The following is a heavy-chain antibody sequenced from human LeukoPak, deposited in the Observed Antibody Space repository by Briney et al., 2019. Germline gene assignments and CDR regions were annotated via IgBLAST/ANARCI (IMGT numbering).Heavy chain of an antibody. D-gene: IGHD2-15*01. CDR2: MNPNSGNT. CDR3: ARGGYCSGGSCYGMRFDY. Sequence: GASVKVSCKASGYTFTSYDINWVRQATGQGLEWMGWMNPNSGNTGYAQKFQGRVTITRNTSISTAYMELSSLRSEDTAVYYCARGGYCSGGSCYGMRFDYWGQGTLVTVSS. V-gene: IGHV1-8*03. J-gene: IGHJ4*02. CDR1: GYTFTSYD.